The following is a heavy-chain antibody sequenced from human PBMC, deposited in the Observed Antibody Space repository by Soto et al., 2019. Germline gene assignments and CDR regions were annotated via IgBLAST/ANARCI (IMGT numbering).Heavy chain of an antibody. J-gene: IGHJ5*02. CDR3: ARIPMVRGIFWFDP. Sequence: SETLSLTCTVSGGSISSGDYYWSWIRQPPGKGLEWIGYIYYSGSTYYNPSLKSRVTISVDTSKNQFSLKLSSVTAADTAVYYCARIPMVRGIFWFDPWGQGTLVTVSS. D-gene: IGHD3-10*01. CDR1: GGSISSGDYY. V-gene: IGHV4-30-4*01. CDR2: IYYSGST.